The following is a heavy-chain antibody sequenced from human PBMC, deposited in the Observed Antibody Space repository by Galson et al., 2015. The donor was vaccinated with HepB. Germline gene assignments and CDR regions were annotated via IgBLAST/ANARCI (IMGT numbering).Heavy chain of an antibody. Sequence: SLRLSCAASGFIFSNYVMTWVRLAPGKGLEWVSTISGSGGSTYYADSVKGRFTISRDSSKNTLYLQMNSLRAEDTAVYYCAKGSITFGGVIADDTWFDPWGQGTLVTVSS. V-gene: IGHV3-23*01. J-gene: IGHJ5*02. D-gene: IGHD3-16*02. CDR1: GFIFSNYV. CDR3: AKGSITFGGVIADDTWFDP. CDR2: ISGSGGST.